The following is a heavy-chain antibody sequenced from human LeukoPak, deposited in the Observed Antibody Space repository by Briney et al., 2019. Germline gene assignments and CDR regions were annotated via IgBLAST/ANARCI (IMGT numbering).Heavy chain of an antibody. CDR1: GFTFSSYS. CDR3: ARDRIWFPRPYGMDV. CDR2: ISSSSSYI. J-gene: IGHJ6*02. D-gene: IGHD3-10*01. V-gene: IGHV3-21*04. Sequence: GGSLRLSCAASGFTFSSYSMNWVRQAPGKGLEWVSSISSSSSYIYYADSVKGRFTISRDNSKNTLYLQMNSLRAEDTAVYYCARDRIWFPRPYGMDVWGQGTTVTVSS.